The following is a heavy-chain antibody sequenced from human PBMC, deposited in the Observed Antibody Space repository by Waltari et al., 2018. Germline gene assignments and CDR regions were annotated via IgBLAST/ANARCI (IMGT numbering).Heavy chain of an antibody. CDR3: ARGRDSGWYDMGYYYYGMDV. V-gene: IGHV4-59*01. CDR2: IYYSGST. D-gene: IGHD6-19*01. J-gene: IGHJ6*02. CDR1: GGSIRSYY. Sequence: QVQLQESGPGLVKPSETLSLTCTVSGGSIRSYYWSWIRQPPGKGLEWIGYIYYSGSTNYNPSLKSRVTISVDTSKNQFSLKLSSVTAADTAVYYCARGRDSGWYDMGYYYYGMDVWGQGTTVTVSS.